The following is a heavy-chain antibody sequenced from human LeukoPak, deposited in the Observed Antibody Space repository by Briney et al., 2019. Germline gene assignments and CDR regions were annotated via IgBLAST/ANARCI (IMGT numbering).Heavy chain of an antibody. J-gene: IGHJ4*02. D-gene: IGHD3-9*01. Sequence: SETLSLTCTVSGGSISSSSYYWGWIRQPPGKGLEWIGSIYYSGSTYYNPSLKSRVTISVDTSKNQFSLKLSSVTAADTAVYYCARGGRYFDYWGQGTLVTVSS. V-gene: IGHV4-39*07. CDR2: IYYSGST. CDR3: ARGGRYFDY. CDR1: GGSISSSSYY.